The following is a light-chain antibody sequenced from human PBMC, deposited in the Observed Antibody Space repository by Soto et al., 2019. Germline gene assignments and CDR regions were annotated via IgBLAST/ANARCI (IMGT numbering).Light chain of an antibody. CDR2: SNN. Sequence: QSVLTQPPSASGTPGQRVTISCSGDSSSIERNTVSWYQQLPGMAPKLLIYSNNQRPSGVPDRFSGSKSGTSASLAISGLQSEDEADYYCAAWDDSLNGWVFGGGTKVTVL. CDR3: AAWDDSLNGWV. CDR1: SSSIERNT. V-gene: IGLV1-44*01. J-gene: IGLJ3*02.